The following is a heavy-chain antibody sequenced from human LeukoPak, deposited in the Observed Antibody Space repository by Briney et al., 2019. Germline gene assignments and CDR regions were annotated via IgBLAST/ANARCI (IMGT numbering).Heavy chain of an antibody. Sequence: ASVKVSCKASGYTFTSYYMHWVRQAPGQGLEWMGIINPSGGSTSYAQKFQGRVTMTRDTSTSTVYMELSSLRSEDTAVYYCAREDHRGDYDFWTPRISNWFDPWGQGTLVTVSS. CDR1: GYTFTSYY. CDR3: AREDHRGDYDFWTPRISNWFDP. V-gene: IGHV1-46*01. J-gene: IGHJ5*02. CDR2: INPSGGST. D-gene: IGHD3-3*01.